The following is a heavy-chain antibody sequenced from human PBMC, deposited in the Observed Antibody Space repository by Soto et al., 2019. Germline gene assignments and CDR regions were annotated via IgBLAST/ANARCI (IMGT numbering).Heavy chain of an antibody. D-gene: IGHD2-21*02. CDR2: IFPGDSDT. CDR3: ARHGVVTAIASHFDS. CDR1: GYSFASYW. J-gene: IGHJ4*02. V-gene: IGHV5-51*01. Sequence: PGESLKISCKGSGYSFASYWIGWVRQMPGKGLEWMGVIFPGDSDTRYSPSFQGQVTISADKSISTAYLQWSSLKASDTAMYYCARHGVVTAIASHFDSWGQGTLVT.